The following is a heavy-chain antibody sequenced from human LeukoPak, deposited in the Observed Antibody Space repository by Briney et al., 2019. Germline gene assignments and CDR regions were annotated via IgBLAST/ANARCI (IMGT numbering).Heavy chain of an antibody. Sequence: SETLSLTCTVSGGSISSYYWGWIRQPPGKGLEWIGSIYYSGSTYYNPSLKSRVTISVDTSKDQFSLKLSSVTAADTAVYYCASMYYDFWSGFGRYYYYMDVWGKGTTVTVSS. J-gene: IGHJ6*03. CDR2: IYYSGST. CDR3: ASMYYDFWSGFGRYYYYMDV. V-gene: IGHV4-39*07. CDR1: GGSISSYY. D-gene: IGHD3-3*01.